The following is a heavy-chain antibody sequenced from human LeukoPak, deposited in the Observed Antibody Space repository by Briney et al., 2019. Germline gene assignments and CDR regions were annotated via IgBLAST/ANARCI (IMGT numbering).Heavy chain of an antibody. V-gene: IGHV1-69*13. D-gene: IGHD3-9*01. J-gene: IGHJ6*02. CDR3: ASPLPGYDILTGSDYYYYGMDV. Sequence: SVKVSCKASGGTFSSYAISWVRQAPGQGLEWTGGIIPIFGTANYAQKFQGRVTITADESTSTAYMELSSLRSEDTAVYYCASPLPGYDILTGSDYYYYGMDVWGQGTTVTVSS. CDR1: GGTFSSYA. CDR2: IIPIFGTA.